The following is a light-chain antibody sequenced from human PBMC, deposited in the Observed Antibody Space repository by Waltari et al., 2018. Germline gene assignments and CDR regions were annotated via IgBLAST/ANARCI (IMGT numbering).Light chain of an antibody. CDR2: NNN. CDR1: SSNTGSHT. V-gene: IGLV1-44*01. Sequence: QSVLTQPPSASGTPGQTVTISCSASSSNTGSHTVNWYQHLPGTAPKLLIYNNNQRPSGVPDRFSGSKSGTSASLALSGLQSDDEAHYYCSTWDGSLTGVVFGGGTKLTVL. J-gene: IGLJ3*02. CDR3: STWDGSLTGVV.